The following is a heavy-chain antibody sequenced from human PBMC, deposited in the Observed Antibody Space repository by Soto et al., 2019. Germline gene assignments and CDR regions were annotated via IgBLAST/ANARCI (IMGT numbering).Heavy chain of an antibody. CDR2: IYYSGST. CDR3: TRLIAVAGLDAFDI. CDR1: GGSISSGGYH. Sequence: SETLSLTCTVCGGSISSGGYHWSWIRQHPGKGLEWIGYIYYSGSTYYNPSLKSRVTISVDTSKNQFSLKLSSVTAADTAVYYCTRLIAVAGLDAFDIWGQGTMVTVSS. J-gene: IGHJ3*02. V-gene: IGHV4-31*03. D-gene: IGHD6-19*01.